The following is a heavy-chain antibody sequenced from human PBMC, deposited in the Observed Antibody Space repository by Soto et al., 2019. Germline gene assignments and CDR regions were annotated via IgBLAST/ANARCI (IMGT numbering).Heavy chain of an antibody. CDR1: GFTFSSHA. CDR2: ISGSGGST. CDR3: AKLPGVGLHGCHI. D-gene: IGHD3-10*01. Sequence: GVSLRLFCAASGFTFSSHAMSWARPAPGKGLEWVSSISGSGGSTYYADSVKGRFTISRDNSKNTLYLQMNSLRAEDTVVYYCAKLPGVGLHGCHIWGQGTRVTVS. V-gene: IGHV3-23*01. J-gene: IGHJ3*02.